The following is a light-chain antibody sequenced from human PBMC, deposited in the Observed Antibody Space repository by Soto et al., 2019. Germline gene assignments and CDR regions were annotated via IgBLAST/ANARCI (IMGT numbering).Light chain of an antibody. Sequence: QYALTQAASVSGCPGQSITISCTGTSSDVGAYNFVSWHQQHPGKAPKLMIYNVYDRPSGISYRFSGSKSGNTASLTISGLQGEDEADYYCSAYTVSRTYVFGTGTKVTVL. J-gene: IGLJ1*01. CDR2: NVY. CDR3: SAYTVSRTYV. CDR1: SSDVGAYNF. V-gene: IGLV2-14*03.